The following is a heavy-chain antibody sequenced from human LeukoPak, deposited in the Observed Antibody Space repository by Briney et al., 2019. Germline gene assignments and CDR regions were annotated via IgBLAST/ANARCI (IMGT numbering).Heavy chain of an antibody. V-gene: IGHV3-74*01. CDR3: TRDRGPGALDY. CDR1: GFTFSSSW. Sequence: QPGGSLRLSCAASGFTFSSSWMQCVRQAPGKGLVWVSRMKTDGSSTSYADSVKGRFTLSTDNAKNTLYLQMNSLSVEDSAVYYCTRDRGPGALDYWGQGILVTVSS. CDR2: MKTDGSST. J-gene: IGHJ4*02. D-gene: IGHD4/OR15-4a*01.